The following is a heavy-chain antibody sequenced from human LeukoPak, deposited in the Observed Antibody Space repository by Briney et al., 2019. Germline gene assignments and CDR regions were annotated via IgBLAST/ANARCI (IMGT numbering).Heavy chain of an antibody. D-gene: IGHD3-22*01. CDR2: IIPILGIA. V-gene: IGHV1-69*04. CDR3: ARNRRWLLEDN. CDR1: GGTFTSYA. J-gene: IGHJ4*02. Sequence: GASVKVSCKASGGTFTSYAISWVRQAPGQGLEWMGRIIPILGIANYAQKFQGRVTITADKSTSTAYMELSSLRSEDTAVYYCARNRRWLLEDNWGQGTLVTVSS.